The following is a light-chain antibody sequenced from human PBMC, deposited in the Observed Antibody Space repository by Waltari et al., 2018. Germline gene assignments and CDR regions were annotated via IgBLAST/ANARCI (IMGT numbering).Light chain of an antibody. V-gene: IGKV3-15*01. CDR1: QSVTTN. Sequence: EIVMTQSPATLSVSPGERANLSCRSSQSVTTNLAWYQQKTGQAPRLLIYGASTRATGIPARFSGSGSGTEFTLTISGTQSGDFAIYYCQQYNNWPPLFTFGTGTRVDFK. J-gene: IGKJ3*01. CDR3: QQYNNWPPLFT. CDR2: GAS.